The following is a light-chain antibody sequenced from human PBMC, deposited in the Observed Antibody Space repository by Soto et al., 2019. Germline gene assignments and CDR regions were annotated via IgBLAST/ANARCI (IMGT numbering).Light chain of an antibody. V-gene: IGKV3D-15*01. J-gene: IGKJ5*01. CDR3: QQYNNWPLT. Sequence: EIVLKQSPGTLSVSQGERATLSCRASQTVNSNLAWYQKKPGQAPRLLIYGASTRAPGIPARFSGSGSGTEFTLTISSLQSEDFAVYYCQQYNNWPLTFGQGTRLEI. CDR1: QTVNSN. CDR2: GAS.